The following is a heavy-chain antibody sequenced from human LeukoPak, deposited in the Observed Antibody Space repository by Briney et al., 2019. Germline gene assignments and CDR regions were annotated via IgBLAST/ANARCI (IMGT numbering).Heavy chain of an antibody. CDR2: ISGSGGST. J-gene: IGHJ5*02. V-gene: IGHV3-23*01. D-gene: IGHD2-15*01. Sequence: PGGSLRLSCAASGFTFSSYAMSWVRQAPGKGLEWVSAISGSGGSTYYADSVKGRFTISRDNSKNTLYLQMNSLRAEDTAVYYSAKDICSGGSCYWWFDPWGQGTLVTVYS. CDR1: GFTFSSYA. CDR3: AKDICSGGSCYWWFDP.